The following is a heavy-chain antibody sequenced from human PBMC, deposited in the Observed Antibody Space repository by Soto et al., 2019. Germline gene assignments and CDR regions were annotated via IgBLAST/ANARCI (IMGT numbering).Heavy chain of an antibody. CDR1: GGSISSYY. CDR3: ARSGLAAALDY. J-gene: IGHJ4*02. CDR2: IYYSGST. Sequence: QVQLQESGPGLVKPSETLSLTCTVSGGSISSYYWSWIRQPPGKGLEWIGYIYYSGSTNYNPSLKSRVTISVDTSKNQFSLKLSSVTAADTAVYYCARSGLAAALDYWGQGTLVTVSS. V-gene: IGHV4-59*01. D-gene: IGHD6-13*01.